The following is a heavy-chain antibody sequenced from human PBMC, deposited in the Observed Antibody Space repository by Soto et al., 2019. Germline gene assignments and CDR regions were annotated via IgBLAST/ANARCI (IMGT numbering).Heavy chain of an antibody. CDR1: GGSISSAGYY. J-gene: IGHJ6*02. CDR2: IYYSGST. V-gene: IGHV4-31*03. D-gene: IGHD3-3*02. CDR3: TRADPHFRYHYYYGMDV. Sequence: PSETLSLTCSVSGGSISSAGYYWSWIRQHPGKGLEWIGYIYYSGSTYYNPSLKSRVTISVDTSKNQFSLKLSSVTAADTAVYYCTRADPHFRYHYYYGMDVWGQGTTVTVSS.